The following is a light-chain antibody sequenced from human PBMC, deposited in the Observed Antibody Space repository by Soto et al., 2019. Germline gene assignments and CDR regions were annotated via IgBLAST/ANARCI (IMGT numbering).Light chain of an antibody. J-gene: IGLJ1*01. Sequence: QSALTQPASVSGSPGQSITISCTGTSSDVGGYNYVSWYQQHPGKAPKLMIYEVSNRPSGVSNRFSGSKSGNTASLTISGLQAEDEADYDCSSYTSSSTLVVGTGTKVTVL. CDR2: EVS. CDR1: SSDVGGYNY. CDR3: SSYTSSSTLV. V-gene: IGLV2-14*01.